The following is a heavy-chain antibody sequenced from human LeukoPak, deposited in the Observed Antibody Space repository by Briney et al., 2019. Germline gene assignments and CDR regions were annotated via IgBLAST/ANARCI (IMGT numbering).Heavy chain of an antibody. D-gene: IGHD5-24*01. V-gene: IGHV3-33*01. J-gene: IGHJ4*02. CDR1: GFTFSSYG. CDR3: ARGMGWLRYPKSYFDY. Sequence: PGGSLRLSCAASGFTFSSYGMHWVRQAPGKGLESVAVIWYDGSNKYYADSVKGRFTISRDNSKNTLYLQMNSLRAEDTAVYYCARGMGWLRYPKSYFDYWGQGTLVTVSS. CDR2: IWYDGSNK.